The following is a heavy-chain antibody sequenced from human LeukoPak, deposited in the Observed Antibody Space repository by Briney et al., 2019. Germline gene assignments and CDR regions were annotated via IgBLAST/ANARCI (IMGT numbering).Heavy chain of an antibody. D-gene: IGHD2-2*01. Sequence: GESLKISSKGSGYSFTSYWISWVRQMPGKGLEWMGRIDPSDSYTNYSPSFQGHVTISADKSISTAYLQWSSLKASDTAMYYCARQGVGYCSSTSCYAYKHWGQGTLVTVSS. CDR1: GYSFTSYW. CDR3: ARQGVGYCSSTSCYAYKH. V-gene: IGHV5-10-1*01. J-gene: IGHJ1*01. CDR2: IDPSDSYT.